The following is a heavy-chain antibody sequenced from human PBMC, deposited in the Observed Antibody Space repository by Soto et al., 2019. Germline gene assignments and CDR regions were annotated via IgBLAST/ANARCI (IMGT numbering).Heavy chain of an antibody. CDR2: ISASGGRT. Sequence: EVQLLESGGGLEQPGGSLRLSCAASGFTFDSFAMTWVRQAPGKGLEWVSAISASGGRTFYADPVKGRFTISRDSSKNTLYLQMNILRAEDTAVYDCASGAVMPDSWGQGTLVTVSS. CDR1: GFTFDSFA. CDR3: ASGAVMPDS. V-gene: IGHV3-23*01. J-gene: IGHJ4*02. D-gene: IGHD3-16*01.